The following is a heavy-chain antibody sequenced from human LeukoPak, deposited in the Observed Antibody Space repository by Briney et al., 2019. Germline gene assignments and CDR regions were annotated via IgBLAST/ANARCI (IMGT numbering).Heavy chain of an antibody. CDR2: IYTTGST. CDR1: GSSIGAYS. V-gene: IGHV4-4*09. J-gene: IGHJ3*02. Sequence: PSETLSLTCTVSGSSIGAYSWSWIRQPPGKGLEWIGYIYTTGSTHHNPSLKSRVTMSLDRSKNQFSLRLTYVTAADTAVFYCARHRAGMATITDDAFDMWGRGTMVTVSS. D-gene: IGHD5-24*01. CDR3: ARHRAGMATITDDAFDM.